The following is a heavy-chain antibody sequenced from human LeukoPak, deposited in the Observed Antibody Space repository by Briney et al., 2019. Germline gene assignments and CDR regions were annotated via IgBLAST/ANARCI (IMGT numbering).Heavy chain of an antibody. J-gene: IGHJ4*02. V-gene: IGHV3-15*05. CDR1: GFTFSDAW. CDR2: IKSKVHGGTT. Sequence: PGGSLRLSCAASGFTFSDAWMSWVRQAPGKGLEWVARIKSKVHGGTTDYAAPVNGRFTISRDDSENKLYLQMSSLKTEDTGVYYCSGHSADYGGQGTLVTVSS. D-gene: IGHD1-26*01. CDR3: SGHSADY.